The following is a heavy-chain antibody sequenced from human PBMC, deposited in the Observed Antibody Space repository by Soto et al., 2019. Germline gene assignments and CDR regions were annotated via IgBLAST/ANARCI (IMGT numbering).Heavy chain of an antibody. J-gene: IGHJ5*02. Sequence: PGGSLRLSCAASGFTFSSYAMSWVRRAPGKGLEWVSAISGSGGSTYYADSVKGRFTISRDNSKNTLYLQMNSLRAEDTAVYYCEKPRAITFFGVVPKPNWFAPWGQEPWVTVP. CDR3: EKPRAITFFGVVPKPNWFAP. D-gene: IGHD3-3*01. CDR2: ISGSGGST. V-gene: IGHV3-23*01. CDR1: GFTFSSYA.